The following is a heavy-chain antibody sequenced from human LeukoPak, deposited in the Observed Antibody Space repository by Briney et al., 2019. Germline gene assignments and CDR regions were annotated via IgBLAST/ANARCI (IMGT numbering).Heavy chain of an antibody. D-gene: IGHD5-18*01. CDR1: GYTFTGYY. V-gene: IGHV1-2*02. J-gene: IGHJ4*02. CDR2: INPNRGGT. Sequence: ASLKVSCKAFGYTFTGYYMPWVRQAPGQGLEWMGWINPNRGGTHYAQKFQGRVTMTRDTSISTAYMELSRLRSDDTAVYYCARGPSDGNLIDYWGQGTLVTVSS. CDR3: ARGPSDGNLIDY.